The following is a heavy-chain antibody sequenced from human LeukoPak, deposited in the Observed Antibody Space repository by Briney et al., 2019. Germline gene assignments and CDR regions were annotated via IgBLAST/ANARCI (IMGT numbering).Heavy chain of an antibody. D-gene: IGHD3-10*01. J-gene: IGHJ6*02. CDR2: INHSGST. CDR1: GGSFSGYY. V-gene: IGHV4-34*01. CDR3: ARGGGSGSYYKRRPHYYYGMDV. Sequence: SXTLSXTXAXXGGSFSGYYWSWIRQPPGKGLEWIGEINHSGSTNYNPSLKSRVTISVDTSKNQFSLKLSSVTAADTAVYYCARGGGSGSYYKRRPHYYYGMDVWGQGTTVTVSS.